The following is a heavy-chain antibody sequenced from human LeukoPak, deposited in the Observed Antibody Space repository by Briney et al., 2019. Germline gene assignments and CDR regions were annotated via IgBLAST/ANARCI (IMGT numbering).Heavy chain of an antibody. CDR2: IIPTFGTA. Sequence: ASVKVSCKASGGTFSSYAISWVRQAPGQGLEWMGGIIPTFGTANYAQKFQGRVTITTDESTSTAYMELSSLRSEDTAVYYCAREAYNWNERLLRGFDYWGQGTLVTVSS. CDR3: AREAYNWNERLLRGFDY. V-gene: IGHV1-69*05. CDR1: GGTFSSYA. J-gene: IGHJ4*02. D-gene: IGHD1-20*01.